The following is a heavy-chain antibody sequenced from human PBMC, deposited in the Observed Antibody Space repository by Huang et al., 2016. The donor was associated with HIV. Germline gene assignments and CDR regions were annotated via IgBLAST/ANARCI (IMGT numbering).Heavy chain of an antibody. V-gene: IGHV4-39*01. D-gene: IGHD6-13*01. Sequence: QLQLQESGPGQVKPSETLSLTCTVSGDFISSTNYYWGWIRQSPGKGLEWVGGVYQSGSTTYNPSLKSRVTLSVDTSRNQFSLRLNSVTAADTAVYYCASQHIGAAATWFWGRGTQVAVSS. CDR2: VYQSGST. CDR3: ASQHIGAAATWF. J-gene: IGHJ4*02. CDR1: GDFISSTNYY.